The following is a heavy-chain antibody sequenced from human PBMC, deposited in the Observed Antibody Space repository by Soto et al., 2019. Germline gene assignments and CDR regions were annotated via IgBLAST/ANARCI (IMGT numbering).Heavy chain of an antibody. CDR1: GGSISSYY. CDR2: IYYSGST. V-gene: IGHV4-59*01. J-gene: IGHJ6*02. D-gene: IGHD6-19*01. CDR3: ARDGYSSGWELHYGMDV. Sequence: QVQLQESGPGLVKPSETLSLTCTVSGGSISSYYWSWIRQPPGKGLEWIGYIYYSGSTNYNPSLKSRVTISVDTSKNQFSLKLSSVTAADTAVYYCARDGYSSGWELHYGMDVWGQGTTVTVSS.